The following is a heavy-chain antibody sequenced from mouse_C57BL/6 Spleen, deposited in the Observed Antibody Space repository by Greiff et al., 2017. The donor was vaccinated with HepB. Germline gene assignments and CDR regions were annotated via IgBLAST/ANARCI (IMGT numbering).Heavy chain of an antibody. CDR3: ARDRGGSNSFDY. J-gene: IGHJ2*01. Sequence: EVKLMESGGGLVKPGGSLKLSCAASGFTFSSYAMSWVRQTPEKRLEWVATISDGGSYTYYPDNVKGRFTISRDNAKNNLYLQMSHLKSEDTAMYYCARDRGGSNSFDYWGQGTTLTVSS. D-gene: IGHD1-1*01. V-gene: IGHV5-4*01. CDR1: GFTFSSYA. CDR2: ISDGGSYT.